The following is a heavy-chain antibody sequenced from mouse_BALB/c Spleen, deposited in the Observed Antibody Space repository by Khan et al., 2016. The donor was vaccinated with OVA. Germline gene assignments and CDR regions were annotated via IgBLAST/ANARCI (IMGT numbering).Heavy chain of an antibody. CDR3: ATSYFYGYYFDY. CDR2: ISGDSNTI. V-gene: IGHV5-17*02. J-gene: IGHJ2*01. D-gene: IGHD1-1*01. Sequence: EVELVESGGGLVQPGGSRKLSCAASGFTFNNYGMHWVRQAPEKGLEWVAYISGDSNTIYYVDSVKGRFTISRANPKNTLFLQMTSLMSEDTARYYCATSYFYGYYFDYWGPGTTLTVS. CDR1: GFTFNNYG.